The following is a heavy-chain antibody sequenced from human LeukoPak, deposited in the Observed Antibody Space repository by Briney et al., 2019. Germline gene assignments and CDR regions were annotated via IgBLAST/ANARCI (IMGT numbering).Heavy chain of an antibody. D-gene: IGHD1-7*01. Sequence: ASVKVSCKASGYTFTGYYMHWVRQAPGQGREGMGWINPNSCGTNYAQKFQGRVTITSGTSISTAYMELSRLRSDDKAVYYCARAEDNWNYGDYWGQGTLVTVSS. CDR2: INPNSCGT. CDR3: ARAEDNWNYGDY. CDR1: GYTFTGYY. J-gene: IGHJ4*02. V-gene: IGHV1-2*02.